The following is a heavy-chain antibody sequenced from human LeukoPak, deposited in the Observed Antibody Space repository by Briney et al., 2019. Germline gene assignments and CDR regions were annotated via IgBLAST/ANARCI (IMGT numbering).Heavy chain of an antibody. J-gene: IGHJ4*02. CDR3: ARANYGLDY. CDR2: IRQEGSEE. D-gene: IGHD3-16*01. Sequence: GGSLRLSSVGSGFRVSDYWMSWVRQAPGKGLEWVAMIRQEGSEEWYVDSVKGRFTISKDNAKNSLFLQMNSLRVEDTAVYYCARANYGLDYWGQGTLVTVSS. V-gene: IGHV3-7*01. CDR1: GFRVSDYW.